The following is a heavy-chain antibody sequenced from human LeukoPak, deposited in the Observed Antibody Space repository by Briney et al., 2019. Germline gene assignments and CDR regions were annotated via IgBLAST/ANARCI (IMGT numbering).Heavy chain of an antibody. CDR2: INHSGST. D-gene: IGHD6-13*01. Sequence: SETLSLTCAVYGGSFSGYYWSWIRQPPGKGLEWIGEINHSGSTNYNPSLKSRVTISVDTSKNQFSLKLSSVTAADTAVYYCARRKLPGSSCLDYWGQRTLVTVSS. CDR1: GGSFSGYY. J-gene: IGHJ4*02. CDR3: ARRKLPGSSCLDY. V-gene: IGHV4-34*01.